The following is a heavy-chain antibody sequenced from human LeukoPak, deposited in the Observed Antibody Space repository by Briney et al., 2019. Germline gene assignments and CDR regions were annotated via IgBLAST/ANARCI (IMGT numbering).Heavy chain of an antibody. CDR1: IGSISSSKW. CDR3: AGERRITMIVVVITEYYFDY. Sequence: SETLSLTCSVSIGSISSSKWWSWVRQPPGKGLEWIGEINHSGSTNYNPSLKSRVTISVDTSKNQFSLKLSSVTAADTAVYYCAGERRITMIVVVITEYYFDYWGQGTLVTVSS. V-gene: IGHV4-4*02. CDR2: INHSGST. D-gene: IGHD3-22*01. J-gene: IGHJ4*02.